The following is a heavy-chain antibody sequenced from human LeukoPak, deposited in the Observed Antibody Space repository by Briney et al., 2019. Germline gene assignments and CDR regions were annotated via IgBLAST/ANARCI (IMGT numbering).Heavy chain of an antibody. Sequence: PGGSLRLSCAASRFTFRSYYMHWVRQVPGKGLMWVSRINSDGTSTSYADSVKGRFTISRDNAKNTLYLQMKNLRAEDTAVYYCASPTEYCSGGTCRRAHYYYGMDVWGQGTTVTVSS. CDR2: INSDGTST. CDR1: RFTFRSYY. CDR3: ASPTEYCSGGTCRRAHYYYGMDV. D-gene: IGHD2-15*01. V-gene: IGHV3-74*01. J-gene: IGHJ6*02.